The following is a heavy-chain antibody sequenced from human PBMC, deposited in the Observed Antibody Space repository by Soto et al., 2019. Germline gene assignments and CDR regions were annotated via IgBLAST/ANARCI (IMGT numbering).Heavy chain of an antibody. CDR2: ISGSSDNT. CDR1: GFTFSDYY. Sequence: GGSLRLSCAASGFTFSDYYMSWIRQAPGKGLEWLSYISGSSDNTNYADSVKGRFTISRDNAKKSLYLEMNSLRAEDTAVYYCATITMMTWGQGTLVTVSS. J-gene: IGHJ5*02. D-gene: IGHD3-22*01. CDR3: ATITMMT. V-gene: IGHV3-11*06.